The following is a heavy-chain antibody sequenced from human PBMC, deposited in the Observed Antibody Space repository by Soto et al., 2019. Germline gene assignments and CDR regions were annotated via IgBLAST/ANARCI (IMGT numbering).Heavy chain of an antibody. D-gene: IGHD2-21*02. Sequence: GGSLRLSCAASGFTFSSYAMSCVRQAPGKGLEWVSAISGSGGSTYYADSVKGRFTISRDNSKNTLYLQMNSLRAEDTAVYYCAKKCGGGDCYSPTHIDYWGQETLVTVSS. CDR1: GFTFSSYA. CDR2: ISGSGGST. CDR3: AKKCGGGDCYSPTHIDY. J-gene: IGHJ4*02. V-gene: IGHV3-23*01.